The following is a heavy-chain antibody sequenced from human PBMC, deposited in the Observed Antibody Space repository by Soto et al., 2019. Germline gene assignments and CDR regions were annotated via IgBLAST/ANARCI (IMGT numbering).Heavy chain of an antibody. Sequence: EVQLVESGGGLVQPGGSLRRSCAASGFTVSSNYMSWVRQAPGKGLEWVSVIYSGGSTYYADSVKGRFTISRDNSKNTLYLQMNSLRAEDTAVYYCARMGVIPFYYYGMDVWGQGTTVTVSS. CDR2: IYSGGST. V-gene: IGHV3-66*01. D-gene: IGHD3-16*02. J-gene: IGHJ6*02. CDR1: GFTVSSNY. CDR3: ARMGVIPFYYYGMDV.